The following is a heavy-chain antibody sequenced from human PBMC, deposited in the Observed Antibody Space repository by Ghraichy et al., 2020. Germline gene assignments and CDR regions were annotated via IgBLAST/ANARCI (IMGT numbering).Heavy chain of an antibody. V-gene: IGHV4-38-2*02. CDR2: IYHSGST. CDR1: GYSISSGYY. D-gene: IGHD3-16*01. Sequence: SETLSLTCTVSGYSISSGYYWGWIRQPPGKGLEWIGSIYHSGSTYYNPSLKSRVTITVDTSKNQFSLKLSSVTAADTAVYCCAMISVGGGNDYWGQGTLVTVSS. J-gene: IGHJ4*02. CDR3: AMISVGGGNDY.